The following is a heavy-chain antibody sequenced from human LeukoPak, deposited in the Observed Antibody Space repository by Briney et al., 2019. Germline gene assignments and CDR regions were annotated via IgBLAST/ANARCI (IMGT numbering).Heavy chain of an antibody. D-gene: IGHD3-16*01. Sequence: GGSLRLSCAASGLTFNDFAMTWVRQAPGKGLEWVSSIGDAGTYYADSVKGRFTISRDNSKNMLYLRLNSLRAGDTAMYYCAKNLGPFDVRGQGTMVTVSS. CDR3: AKNLGPFDV. CDR2: IGDAGT. V-gene: IGHV3-23*03. CDR1: GLTFNDFA. J-gene: IGHJ3*01.